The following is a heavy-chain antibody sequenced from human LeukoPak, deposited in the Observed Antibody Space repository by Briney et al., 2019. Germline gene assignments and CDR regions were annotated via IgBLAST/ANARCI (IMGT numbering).Heavy chain of an antibody. CDR1: GYTFTSYY. Sequence: ASVKVSCKASGYTFTSYYMHWVRQAPGQGLEWMGIINPSGGSTSYAQKFQGRVTMTRDTSTSTVYVELSSLRSEDTAVYYCARDGYDFWSGYWLLYGMDVWGQGATVTVSS. CDR2: INPSGGST. J-gene: IGHJ6*02. CDR3: ARDGYDFWSGYWLLYGMDV. D-gene: IGHD3-3*01. V-gene: IGHV1-46*01.